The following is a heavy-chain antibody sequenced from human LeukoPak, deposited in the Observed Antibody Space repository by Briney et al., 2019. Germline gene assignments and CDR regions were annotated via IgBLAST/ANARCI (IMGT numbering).Heavy chain of an antibody. J-gene: IGHJ4*02. Sequence: PSETLSLTCTVSGGSISSGGYYWSWIRQHPGQGLEWIGYIYYSGSTYYNPSLKSRVTISVDTSKNQFSLKLSSVTAADTAVYYCARAGYSSYFDYWGQGTLVTVSS. CDR1: GGSISSGGYY. CDR2: IYYSGST. D-gene: IGHD5-18*01. CDR3: ARAGYSSYFDY. V-gene: IGHV4-31*03.